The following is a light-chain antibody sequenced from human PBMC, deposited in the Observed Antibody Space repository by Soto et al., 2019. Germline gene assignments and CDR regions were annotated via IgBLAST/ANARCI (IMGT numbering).Light chain of an antibody. CDR2: SPS. V-gene: IGKV1-9*01. CDR1: QDISSY. Sequence: DIQLTQSPSFLSASVGDRVTITCRASQDISSYLAWYQQRPGKDPIFLTHSPSTLQSGVPSRFSATGTGTTFTLTIRSLQPEDIATYDCQRLNRFPRTFGQGTKVEV. J-gene: IGKJ1*01. CDR3: QRLNRFPRT.